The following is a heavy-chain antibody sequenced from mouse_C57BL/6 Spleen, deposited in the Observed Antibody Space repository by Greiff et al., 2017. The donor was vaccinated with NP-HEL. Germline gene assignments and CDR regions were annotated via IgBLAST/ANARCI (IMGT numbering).Heavy chain of an antibody. CDR3: ARGDGKDYAMDY. V-gene: IGHV1-18*01. Sequence: VQLKQSGPELVKPGASVKIPCKASGYTFTDYNMDWVKQSHGKSLEWIGDINPNNGGTIYNQKFKGKATLTVDKSSSTAYMELRSLTSEDTAVYYCARGDGKDYAMDYWGQGTSVTVSS. CDR1: GYTFTDYN. CDR2: INPNNGGT. D-gene: IGHD1-1*01. J-gene: IGHJ4*01.